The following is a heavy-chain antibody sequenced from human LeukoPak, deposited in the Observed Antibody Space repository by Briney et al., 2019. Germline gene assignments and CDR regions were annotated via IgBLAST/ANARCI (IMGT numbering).Heavy chain of an antibody. V-gene: IGHV4-59*12. J-gene: IGHJ5*02. CDR3: ARAFGVVIRGKNWFDP. D-gene: IGHD3-3*01. CDR2: IYYSGST. Sequence: PSETLSLTCTVSGGSISSYYWSWIRQPPGKGLEWIGYIYYSGSTNYNPSLKSRVTISVDTSKNQFSLKLSSVTAADTAVYYCARAFGVVIRGKNWFDPWGQGTLVTVSS. CDR1: GGSISSYY.